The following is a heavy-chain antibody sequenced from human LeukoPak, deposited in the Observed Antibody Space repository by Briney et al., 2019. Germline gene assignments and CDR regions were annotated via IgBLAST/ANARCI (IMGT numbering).Heavy chain of an antibody. Sequence: ASVKVSCKASGYTFTSYDINWVRQATAHGLEWMGWMNPNSGNTGCAQKFQRRVTMTRNTSISTAYMELSSLRSEDTAVYYCARDYGVAATTFGYYYGMDVWGQGTTVTVSS. CDR2: MNPNSGNT. D-gene: IGHD2-15*01. CDR3: ARDYGVAATTFGYYYGMDV. J-gene: IGHJ6*02. V-gene: IGHV1-8*01. CDR1: GYTFTSYD.